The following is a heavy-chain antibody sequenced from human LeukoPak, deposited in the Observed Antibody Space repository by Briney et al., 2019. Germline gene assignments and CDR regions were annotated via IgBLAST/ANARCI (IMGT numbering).Heavy chain of an antibody. CDR3: ARARGRYYYGSGSQYNWFDP. Sequence: SETLSLTCAVYGGSFSGYYWSWIRQPPGKGLEWIGEINHSGSINYNPSLKSRVTISVDTSKNQFSLKLSSVTAADTAVYYCARARGRYYYGSGSQYNWFDPWGQGTLVTVSS. CDR1: GGSFSGYY. D-gene: IGHD3-10*01. J-gene: IGHJ5*02. V-gene: IGHV4-34*01. CDR2: INHSGSI.